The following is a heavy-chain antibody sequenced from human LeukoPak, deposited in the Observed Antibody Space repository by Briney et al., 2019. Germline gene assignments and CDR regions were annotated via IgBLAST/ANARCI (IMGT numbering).Heavy chain of an antibody. CDR2: IWYDGSNK. Sequence: GRSLRLSCAASGFTFSSYGMHWVPQAPGKGLEWVAVIWYDGSNKYYADSVKGRFTISRDNSKNTLYLQMNSLRAEDTAVYYCAKIPLDSSDLDYWGQGTLVTVSS. D-gene: IGHD6-19*01. V-gene: IGHV3-33*06. CDR1: GFTFSSYG. CDR3: AKIPLDSSDLDY. J-gene: IGHJ4*02.